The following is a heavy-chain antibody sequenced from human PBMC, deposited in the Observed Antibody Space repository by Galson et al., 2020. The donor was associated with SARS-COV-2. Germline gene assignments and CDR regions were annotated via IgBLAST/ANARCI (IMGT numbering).Heavy chain of an antibody. V-gene: IGHV4-31*03. D-gene: IGHD3-10*01. Sequence: SETLSLTCTVSGGSISSGGYYWSWIRQHPGKGLEWIGYIYYSGSTYYNPSLKSRVTISVDTSKNQFSLKLSSVTAADTAVYYCAREYGSGSYLGYWGQGTLVTVSS. CDR3: AREYGSGSYLGY. CDR1: GGSISSGGYY. CDR2: IYYSGST. J-gene: IGHJ4*02.